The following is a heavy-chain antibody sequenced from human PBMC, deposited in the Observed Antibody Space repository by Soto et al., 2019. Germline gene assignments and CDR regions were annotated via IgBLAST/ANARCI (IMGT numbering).Heavy chain of an antibody. CDR3: ARQFHDKSGGGYYYYGLDX. CDR2: IYTGDSDT. D-gene: IGHD2-15*01. Sequence: GESLKISCKGSGYSFTSYWIAWVRQMPGKGLECMGSIYTGDSDTRYSPSFQGQVTISADKYISTAYLQWSSLKASDTAMYYCARQFHDKSGGGYYYYGLDXWGLGTTVTVS. J-gene: IGHJ6*02. V-gene: IGHV5-51*01. CDR1: GYSFTSYW.